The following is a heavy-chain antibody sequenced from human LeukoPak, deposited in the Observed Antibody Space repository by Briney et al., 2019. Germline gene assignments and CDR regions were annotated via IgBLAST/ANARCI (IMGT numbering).Heavy chain of an antibody. CDR1: GFTFSTCA. CDR2: ISGGGRST. CDR3: AKEFSSSWPEEFDP. V-gene: IGHV3-23*01. D-gene: IGHD6-13*01. Sequence: GGSLRLSCAASGFTFSTCAMSWVRQAPGKGLEWVSTISGGGRSTDYADSVKGLFTISRDNSKNTLYLQMNSLRAEDTAVYYCAKEFSSSWPEEFDPWGQGTLVTVSS. J-gene: IGHJ5*02.